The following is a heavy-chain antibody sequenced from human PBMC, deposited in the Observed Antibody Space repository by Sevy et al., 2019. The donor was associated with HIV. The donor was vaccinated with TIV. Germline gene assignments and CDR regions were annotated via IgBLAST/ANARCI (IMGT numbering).Heavy chain of an antibody. V-gene: IGHV3-11*01. Sequence: GGSLRLSCAASGFTFSDYYMNWIRQAPGKGLEWISYISSSRTTKNYADSVKGRFTISRDNAKNSLFLQMDSLRAEDTAVYYCARDPTSYYDSGVYLDYWGQGNLVTVSS. J-gene: IGHJ4*02. CDR3: ARDPTSYYDSGVYLDY. D-gene: IGHD3-22*01. CDR1: GFTFSDYY. CDR2: ISSSRTTK.